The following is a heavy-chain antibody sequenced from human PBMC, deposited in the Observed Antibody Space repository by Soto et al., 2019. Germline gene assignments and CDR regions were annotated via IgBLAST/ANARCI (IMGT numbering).Heavy chain of an antibody. J-gene: IGHJ4*02. CDR2: IYIDDT. Sequence: ASVKVSCKASGYTFSSFGFSWMRQAPGQGLEWMGWIYIDDTKYAQNFQGRVTMTEDTSTDTAYMELSSLRSEDTAVYYCATDVGSSWFYFDYWGQGTLVTVSS. D-gene: IGHD6-13*01. CDR1: GYTFSSFG. CDR3: ATDVGSSWFYFDY. V-gene: IGHV1-18*01.